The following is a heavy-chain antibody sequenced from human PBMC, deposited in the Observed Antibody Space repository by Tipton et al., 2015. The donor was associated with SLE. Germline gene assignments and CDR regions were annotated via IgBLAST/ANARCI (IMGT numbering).Heavy chain of an antibody. Sequence: LRLSCTVSGGSVSSGSYYWSWIRQPPGKGLEWIGYIYYSGSTNYNPSLKSRVTISVDTSKNQFSLKLSSVTAADTAVYYCARDRYYDSLGLGYWGQGTLVTVSS. CDR2: IYYSGST. D-gene: IGHD3-22*01. V-gene: IGHV4-61*01. CDR1: GGSVSSGSYY. CDR3: ARDRYYDSLGLGY. J-gene: IGHJ4*02.